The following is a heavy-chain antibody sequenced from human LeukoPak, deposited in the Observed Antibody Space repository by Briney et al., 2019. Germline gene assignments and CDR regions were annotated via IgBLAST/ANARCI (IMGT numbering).Heavy chain of an antibody. V-gene: IGHV1-2*02. CDR3: ARVGRAFTARSSFFDY. CDR1: GYTFSGYY. Sequence: GASVTVSCKASGYTFSGYYMHWVRQAPGQGLEWMGWINPNSGGTNYAQKFQGRVTMTRDTSISTAYMELIRLRSADTAVYYCARVGRAFTARSSFFDYWSQGTLVTVSS. CDR2: INPNSGGT. J-gene: IGHJ4*02. D-gene: IGHD6-6*01.